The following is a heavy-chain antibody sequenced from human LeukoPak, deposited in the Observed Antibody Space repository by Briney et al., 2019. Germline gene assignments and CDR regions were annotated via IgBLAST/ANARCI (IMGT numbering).Heavy chain of an antibody. J-gene: IGHJ4*02. CDR2: ISYDGSNK. Sequence: GRSLRLSCAASGFTFSSYAMHWVRQAPGKGLEWVAVISYDGSNKYYADSVKGRFTISRDNSKNTLYLQMNSLRAEDTAVYYCARAVTVTTRTLDYWGQGTLVTVSS. CDR1: GFTFSSYA. V-gene: IGHV3-30*04. D-gene: IGHD4-17*01. CDR3: ARAVTVTTRTLDY.